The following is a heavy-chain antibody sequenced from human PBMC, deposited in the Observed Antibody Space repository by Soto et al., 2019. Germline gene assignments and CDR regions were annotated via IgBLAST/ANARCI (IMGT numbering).Heavy chain of an antibody. CDR2: ISGSGGST. J-gene: IGHJ5*02. D-gene: IGHD3-16*01. V-gene: IGHV3-23*01. CDR1: GFTFSSYA. CDR3: AKDSLLGGDANWFDP. Sequence: GGSLRLSCAASGFTFSSYAMSWVRQAPGKGLEWVSAISGSGGSTYYADSVKGRFTISRDNSKNTLYLQMNSLRAEDTAVYYCAKDSLLGGDANWFDPWGQGTLVTVSS.